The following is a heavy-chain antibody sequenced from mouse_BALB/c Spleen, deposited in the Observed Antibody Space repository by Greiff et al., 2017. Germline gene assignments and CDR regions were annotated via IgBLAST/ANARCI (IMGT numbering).Heavy chain of an antibody. V-gene: IGHV14-3*02. CDR1: GFNIKDTY. J-gene: IGHJ4*01. D-gene: IGHD1-1*01. CDR3: ARDSSYDYYAMDY. CDR2: IDPANGNT. Sequence: VQLKQSGAELVKPGASVKLSCTASGFNIKDTYMHWVKQRPEQGLEWIGRIDPANGNTKYDPKFQGKATITADTSSNTAYLQLSSLTSEDTAVYYCARDSSYDYYAMDYWGQGTSVTVSS.